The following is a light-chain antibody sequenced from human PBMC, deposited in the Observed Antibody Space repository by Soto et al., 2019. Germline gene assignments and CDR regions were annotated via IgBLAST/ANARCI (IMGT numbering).Light chain of an antibody. CDR3: QSYDSSLSGV. V-gene: IGLV1-40*01. CDR1: SSNIGAGYD. J-gene: IGLJ3*02. Sequence: QPVLTQPPSVSGAPGQKVTISCTGSSSNIGAGYDVHWYQKLPGTAPKLLIYGNSNRPSGVPDRFSGSKSGTSAPLAITGLHAEDEADYYCQSYDSSLSGVFGGGTNLTVL. CDR2: GNS.